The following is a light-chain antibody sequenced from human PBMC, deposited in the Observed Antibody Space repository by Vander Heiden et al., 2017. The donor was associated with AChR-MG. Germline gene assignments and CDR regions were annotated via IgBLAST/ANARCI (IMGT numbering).Light chain of an antibody. J-gene: IGKJ4*01. V-gene: IGKV3-11*01. Sequence: IVLTQSPATLSLSPGERATLSCRASQSVSSYLAWYQQKPGQAPRLLIYDASNRATGIPARFSGSGSGTDFTLTISSLEPEDFAVYYCQQRSNWPLTFGGRTKVEIK. CDR3: QQRSNWPLT. CDR1: QSVSSY. CDR2: DAS.